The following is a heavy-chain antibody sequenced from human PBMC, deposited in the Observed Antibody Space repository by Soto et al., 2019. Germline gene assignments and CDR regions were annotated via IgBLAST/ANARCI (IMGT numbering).Heavy chain of an antibody. J-gene: IGHJ4*02. V-gene: IGHV3-21*01. Sequence: GGSLRLSCAASGFTFSSYAMNWVRQTQEKGLEWVSSISSTSSYTHYSDSVKGRFTISRDNANDSLFLQMNSLRAEDTATYYCARDLALAGNYWGQGVLVTVSS. CDR1: GFTFSSYA. CDR3: ARDLALAGNY. CDR2: ISSTSSYT. D-gene: IGHD6-19*01.